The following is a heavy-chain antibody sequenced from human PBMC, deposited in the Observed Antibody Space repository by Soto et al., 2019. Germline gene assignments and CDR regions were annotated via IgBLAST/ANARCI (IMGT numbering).Heavy chain of an antibody. J-gene: IGHJ6*02. CDR2: IWYDGSNK. Sequence: GGSLRLSCAASGFTFSSYGMHWVRQAPGKGLEWVAVIWYDGSNKYYADSVKGRFTISRDNSKNTLYLQMNSLRAEDTAVYYCARDLDGSASCSTSGSMDVWGQGTTVTVSS. CDR3: ARDLDGSASCSTSGSMDV. D-gene: IGHD3-10*01. CDR1: GFTFSSYG. V-gene: IGHV3-33*01.